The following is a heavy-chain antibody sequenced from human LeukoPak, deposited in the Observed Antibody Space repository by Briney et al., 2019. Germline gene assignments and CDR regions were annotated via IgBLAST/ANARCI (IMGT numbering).Heavy chain of an antibody. V-gene: IGHV3-11*01. CDR1: GFTFSDYY. CDR2: ISSSI. J-gene: IGHJ4*02. D-gene: IGHD3-10*01. Sequence: GGSLRLSCAASGFTFSDYYMSWIRQAPGKGLEWVSYISSSIYYADSVKGRFTISRDNAKSSPYLQMNSLRAEDTAVYYCARMVRGGEYYFDYWGQGTLVTVSS. CDR3: ARMVRGGEYYFDY.